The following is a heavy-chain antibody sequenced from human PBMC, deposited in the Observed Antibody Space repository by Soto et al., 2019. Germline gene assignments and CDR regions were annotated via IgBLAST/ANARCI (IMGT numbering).Heavy chain of an antibody. D-gene: IGHD3-3*01. CDR3: ARAGRFLEWLLPGNWFDP. J-gene: IGHJ5*02. V-gene: IGHV4-34*01. Sequence: QVQLQQWGAGLLKPSETLSLTCAVYGGSFSGYYWSWIRQPPGKGLEWIGEINHSGSTNYNPSLKSPVTISVDTSKNQFSMKLSSVTASDTAVYYCARAGRFLEWLLPGNWFDPWGQGTLVTVSS. CDR1: GGSFSGYY. CDR2: INHSGST.